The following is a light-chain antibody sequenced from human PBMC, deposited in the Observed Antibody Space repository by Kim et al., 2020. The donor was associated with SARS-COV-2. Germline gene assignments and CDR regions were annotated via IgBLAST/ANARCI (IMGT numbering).Light chain of an antibody. CDR2: WAS. V-gene: IGKV4-1*01. CDR1: QSVLYSSNNKNC. Sequence: ATINCKSSQSVLYSSNNKNCLAWYQQKPGQPPKLLIYWASTRESGVPDRFSGSGSGTDFTHTISSLQAEDVAVYYCQQYYSTPLTFGGGTKVDIK. J-gene: IGKJ4*01. CDR3: QQYYSTPLT.